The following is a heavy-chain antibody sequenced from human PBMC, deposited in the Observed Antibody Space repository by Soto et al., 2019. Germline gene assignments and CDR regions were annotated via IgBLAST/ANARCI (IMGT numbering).Heavy chain of an antibody. D-gene: IGHD2-15*01. Sequence: GGSLRLSCAASGFTFSSYGMHWVRQAPGKGLGWVAVISYDGSNKYYADSVEGRFTISRDNSKNTLYLQMNSLRAEDTAVYYCARDAMGSFDYWGQGTLVTVSS. CDR1: GFTFSSYG. J-gene: IGHJ4*02. CDR3: ARDAMGSFDY. V-gene: IGHV3-30*03. CDR2: ISYDGSNK.